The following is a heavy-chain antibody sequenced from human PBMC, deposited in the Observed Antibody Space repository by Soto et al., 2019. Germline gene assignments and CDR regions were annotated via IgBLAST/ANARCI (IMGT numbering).Heavy chain of an antibody. J-gene: IGHJ5*02. D-gene: IGHD2-21*01. V-gene: IGHV3-64*01. CDR2: ISSNGGST. Sequence: EVQLVESGGGLVQPGGSLRLSCAASGFTFSSYAMHWVRQAPGKGLEYVSAISSNGGSTYYANSVKGRFTISRDNSKNTLYLQMGSLRAEDMAVYYCARDGDIDAYCGGDCYGLGNWFDPWGQGTLVTVSS. CDR3: ARDGDIDAYCGGDCYGLGNWFDP. CDR1: GFTFSSYA.